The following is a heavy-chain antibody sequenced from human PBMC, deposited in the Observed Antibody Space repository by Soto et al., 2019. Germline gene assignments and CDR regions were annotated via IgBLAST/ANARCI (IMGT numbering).Heavy chain of an antibody. V-gene: IGHV2-70*04. CDR2: IDWDDDK. J-gene: IGHJ6*02. CDR3: ARTSAVTVYGMDV. Sequence: SGPTLVNPTQTLTLTCTFSGFSLSTNGMRVNWIRQPPGKALEWLSRIDWDDDKYYSTSLRTRLTISKDTSKNQVVLTMTNMDPVDTATYYCARTSAVTVYGMDVWGQGTTVTVSS. CDR1: GFSLSTNGMR. D-gene: IGHD4-17*01.